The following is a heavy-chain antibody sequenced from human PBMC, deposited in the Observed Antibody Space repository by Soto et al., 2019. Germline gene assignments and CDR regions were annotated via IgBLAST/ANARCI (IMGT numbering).Heavy chain of an antibody. CDR2: IYYSGST. CDR3: ARGGEIAAAANSRFDP. Sequence: QVQLQESGPGLVKPSETLSLTCTVSGGSISSYYWSWIRQPPGKGLEWIGYIYYSGSTNYNPSLKSRVTISVDTSKNQFSLKLSSVTAADTAVYYCARGGEIAAAANSRFDPWGQGTLVTVSS. CDR1: GGSISSYY. D-gene: IGHD6-13*01. J-gene: IGHJ5*02. V-gene: IGHV4-59*01.